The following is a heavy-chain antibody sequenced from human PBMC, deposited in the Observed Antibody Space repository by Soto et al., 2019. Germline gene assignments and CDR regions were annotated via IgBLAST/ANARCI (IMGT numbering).Heavy chain of an antibody. CDR1: GGSISSYF. CDR3: ARDLKAVPRAFDY. V-gene: IGHV4-59*01. J-gene: IGHJ4*02. D-gene: IGHD6-19*01. CDR2: VYYTGTT. Sequence: QVQLQESGPGLLKPSETLSLTCTVSGGSISSYFYIWVRQPPGKGLEWIGNVYYTGTTDDNPSFKSRLTISVETSKTQVSLKLRSVTNAHTSVYYCARDLKAVPRAFDYWRWGTLVTVSS.